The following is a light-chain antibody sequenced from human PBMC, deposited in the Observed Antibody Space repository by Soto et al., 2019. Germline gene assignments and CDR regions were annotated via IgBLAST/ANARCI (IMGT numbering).Light chain of an antibody. V-gene: IGKV3-20*01. J-gene: IGKJ1*01. CDR1: QSVSSSY. CDR3: QQHRSSRT. Sequence: ETVLTRTRGNGCLLPGGGTCRACRSSQSVSSSYLAWYQQKPGQAPRLLIYGASSRATGIPDSFSCSGSGPDFSLSISSLEPEDFAVYYCQQHRSSRTIGQGTKVDIK. CDR2: GAS.